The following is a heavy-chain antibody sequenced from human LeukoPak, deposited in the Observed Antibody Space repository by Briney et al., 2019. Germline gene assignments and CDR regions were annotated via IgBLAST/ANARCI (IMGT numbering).Heavy chain of an antibody. CDR1: GYRFTNYW. CDR2: IYPGDSDT. J-gene: IGHJ4*02. CDR3: ARLHGLGSFFGY. V-gene: IGHV5-51*01. D-gene: IGHD3-10*01. Sequence: GESLKVPCKGSGYRFTNYWIGWVRQMPGKGLEWMGIIYPGDSDTRYRPSFQGQVTISADKSISTAYLQWSGLKASDTAMYYCARLHGLGSFFGYWGQGTLLTVSS.